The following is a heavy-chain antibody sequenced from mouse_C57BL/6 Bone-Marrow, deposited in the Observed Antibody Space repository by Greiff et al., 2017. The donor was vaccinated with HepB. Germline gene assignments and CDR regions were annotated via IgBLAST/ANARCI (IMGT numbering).Heavy chain of an antibody. J-gene: IGHJ3*01. CDR2: ILPGSGST. Sequence: QVQLQQSGDEVMKPGASVKISCKATGYTFSSYWIEWIKQRPGHGLEWIGEILPGSGSTNYNAKFKGKATFTTETSSNTAYMELSRLTSEDSAVYYCARVYYGNWFAYWGQGTLVTFSA. CDR1: GYTFSSYW. V-gene: IGHV1-9*01. CDR3: ARVYYGNWFAY. D-gene: IGHD1-1*01.